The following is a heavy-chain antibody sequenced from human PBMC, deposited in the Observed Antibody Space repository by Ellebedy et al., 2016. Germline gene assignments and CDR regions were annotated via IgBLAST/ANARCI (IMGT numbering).Heavy chain of an antibody. J-gene: IGHJ6*02. V-gene: IGHV1-3*01. CDR1: GGTFSNYT. CDR3: ARGQLPDYNFYNGMDV. CDR2: INAYKGKT. Sequence: ASVKVSCKASGGTFSNYTISWVRQAPGQRLEWMGWINAYKGKTKYSQKFQDRVTITTDTSASTAYVELNSLRSEDTAVYFCARGQLPDYNFYNGMDVWGQGTTVIVSS. D-gene: IGHD2-2*01.